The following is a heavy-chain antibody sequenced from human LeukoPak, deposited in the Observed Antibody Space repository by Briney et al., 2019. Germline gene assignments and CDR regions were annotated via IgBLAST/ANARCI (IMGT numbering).Heavy chain of an antibody. CDR1: GFTFSSYW. J-gene: IGHJ6*03. V-gene: IGHV3-74*01. Sequence: PGGSLRLSCAASGFTFSSYWMHWVRQAPGKGLVWVSRINSDGSSTSYADSVKGRFTISSDNAKNTLYLQMNSLRAEDTAVYYCARAGENVLRFLEWSYYYMDVWGKGTTVTVSS. CDR3: ARAGENVLRFLEWSYYYMDV. D-gene: IGHD3-3*01. CDR2: INSDGSST.